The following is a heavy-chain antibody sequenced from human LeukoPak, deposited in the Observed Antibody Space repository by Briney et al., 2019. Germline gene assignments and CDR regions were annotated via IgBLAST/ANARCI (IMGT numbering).Heavy chain of an antibody. J-gene: IGHJ4*02. V-gene: IGHV4-59*01. CDR1: GGSISSYS. D-gene: IGHD1-26*01. CDR3: ARDVGATPGYFDY. Sequence: SETLSLTCTVSGGSISSYSWSWIRQPPGKGLEWIGYIYNSGSTNYNPSLKSRVTISVDTSKNQFSLKLSSVTAADTAVYYCARDVGATPGYFDYWGQGTLVTVSS. CDR2: IYNSGST.